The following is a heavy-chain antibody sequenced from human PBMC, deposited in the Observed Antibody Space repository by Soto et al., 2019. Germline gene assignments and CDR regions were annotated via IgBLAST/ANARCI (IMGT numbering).Heavy chain of an antibody. CDR3: ARGPGTLRP. D-gene: IGHD1-1*01. CDR2: TYYRSKWYS. J-gene: IGHJ5*02. Sequence: SQTLSLTCAISGDSVSGNSAAWNWIRLSPSRGLEWLGRTYYRSKWYSAYAVSVKSRISINPDTSKNQFSLQLNSVTPDDTAVYYCARGPGTLRPWGQGTLVTVSS. V-gene: IGHV6-1*01. CDR1: GDSVSGNSAA.